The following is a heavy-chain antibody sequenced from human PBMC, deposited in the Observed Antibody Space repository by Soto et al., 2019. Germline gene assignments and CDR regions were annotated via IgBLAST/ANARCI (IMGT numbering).Heavy chain of an antibody. D-gene: IGHD3-9*01. CDR3: ATEHRILTGYWFDY. CDR1: GYTLTQLS. Sequence: ASVKVCCNVSGYTLTQLSMHCLRQAPGKGLEWMGGFDPEDGETIYAEKVQGRVTMTEDTSTDTAYMELSSRRSEDTAVYYCATEHRILTGYWFDYCGQGTLVPVSS. V-gene: IGHV1-24*01. CDR2: FDPEDGET. J-gene: IGHJ4*02.